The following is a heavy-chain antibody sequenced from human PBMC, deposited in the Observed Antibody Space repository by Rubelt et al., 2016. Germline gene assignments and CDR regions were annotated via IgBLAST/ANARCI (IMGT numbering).Heavy chain of an antibody. CDR3: ARDRHNYGPVDY. D-gene: IGHD5-18*01. Sequence: QVQLQESGPGLVKPSETLSLSCTVSGGSISSNCWSWIRQPPGKGLEWIGYICYSDSEITNYNPSLQSRVTIAVDASKNQFPLRLSSVTAADTAVYFCARDRHNYGPVDYWGQGILVTVSS. V-gene: IGHV4-59*12. CDR2: ICYSDSEIT. J-gene: IGHJ4*02. CDR1: GGSISSNC.